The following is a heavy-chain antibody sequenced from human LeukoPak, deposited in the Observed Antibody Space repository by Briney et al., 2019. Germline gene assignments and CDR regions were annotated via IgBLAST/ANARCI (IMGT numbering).Heavy chain of an antibody. CDR3: AKMNCGGDCYNISPADYYYMDV. V-gene: IGHV3-23*01. Sequence: PGGSLRLSCAASGFTFSSYAMSWVRQAPGKGLKWVSAISGSGGSTYYADSVKGRFTISRDNSKNTLYLQMNSLRAEDTAVYYCAKMNCGGDCYNISPADYYYMDVWGKGTTVTVSS. CDR1: GFTFSSYA. CDR2: ISGSGGST. D-gene: IGHD2-21*01. J-gene: IGHJ6*03.